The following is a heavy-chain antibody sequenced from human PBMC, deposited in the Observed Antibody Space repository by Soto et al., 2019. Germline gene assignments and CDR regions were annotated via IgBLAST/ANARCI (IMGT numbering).Heavy chain of an antibody. CDR1: GFTFNSHA. CDR2: ISGSGGST. D-gene: IGHD3-22*01. CDR3: AKGLDSSGYYSHIYYFYYGLDV. J-gene: IGHJ6*02. Sequence: EVQLLESGGGLVQPGGSLRLSCAASGFTFNSHAMNWVRQAPGKGLERVSAISGSGGSTSYADSVKGRFNISRDNSKNRLYLQMNRLRAEDTAVYYSAKGLDSSGYYSHIYYFYYGLDVWGHGTTVTVSS. V-gene: IGHV3-23*01.